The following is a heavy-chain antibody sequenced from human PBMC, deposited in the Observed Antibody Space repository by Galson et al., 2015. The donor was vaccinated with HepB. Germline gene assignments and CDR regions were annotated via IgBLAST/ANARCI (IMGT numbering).Heavy chain of an antibody. CDR2: VWYDGSKK. J-gene: IGHJ4*02. CDR1: GFSFNSYG. Sequence: SLRLSCAASGFSFNSYGMHWVRQAPGKGLEWVALVWYDGSKKFYLDSVKGRFTISRDNSENTLYLQMNSLRVEDTAVYYCARDGSYSTSRSRFDYWGQGTLVTVSS. D-gene: IGHD6-6*01. CDR3: ARDGSYSTSRSRFDY. V-gene: IGHV3-33*01.